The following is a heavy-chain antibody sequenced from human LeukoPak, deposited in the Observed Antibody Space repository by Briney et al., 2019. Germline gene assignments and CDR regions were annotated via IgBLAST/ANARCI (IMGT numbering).Heavy chain of an antibody. D-gene: IGHD7-27*01. V-gene: IGHV3-49*04. CDR3: TSDHVIWGYSILGY. J-gene: IGHJ4*02. CDR1: GFTFGDYA. Sequence: GGSLRLSCTASGFTFGDYAMSWVRQAPGKGLEWVGFIRSKAYGGTTEYAASVKGRFTISRDDSKSIAYLQMNSLKTEDTAVYYCTSDHVIWGYSILGYWGQGTLVTVSS. CDR2: IRSKAYGGTT.